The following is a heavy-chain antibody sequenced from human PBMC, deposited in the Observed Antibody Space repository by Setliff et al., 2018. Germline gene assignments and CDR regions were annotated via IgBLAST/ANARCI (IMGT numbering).Heavy chain of an antibody. CDR1: GGSISGYY. CDR2: MYGNS. Sequence: SETLFLTCTVSGGSISGYYWTWIRQPAGKGLEWIGRMYGNSNYNPSLKSRVTMSIDTSKNKFSLKLSSVTAADTAVYYCARGPGAATGEGFDIWGQGTMVTVS. J-gene: IGHJ3*02. CDR3: ARGPGAATGEGFDI. V-gene: IGHV4-4*07. D-gene: IGHD7-27*01.